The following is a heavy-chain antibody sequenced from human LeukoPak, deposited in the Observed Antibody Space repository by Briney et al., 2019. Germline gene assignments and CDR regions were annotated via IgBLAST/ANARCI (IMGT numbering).Heavy chain of an antibody. CDR1: GGSISSYY. CDR2: IYYSGST. Sequence: PSETLSLTCTVSGGSISSYYWSWIRQPPGKGLEWIGYIYYSGSTNYNPSLKSRVTISVDTSKNQFSLKLSSVTAADTAVYYCARDERSYDILTGYGAWCFDLWGRGTLVTVSS. J-gene: IGHJ2*01. D-gene: IGHD3-9*01. CDR3: ARDERSYDILTGYGAWCFDL. V-gene: IGHV4-59*01.